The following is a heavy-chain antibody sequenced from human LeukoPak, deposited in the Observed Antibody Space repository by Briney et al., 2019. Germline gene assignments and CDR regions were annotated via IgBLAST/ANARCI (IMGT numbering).Heavy chain of an antibody. Sequence: PGRSLRLSCAASGFAFNTYAMHWVRQAPGQGLEWGALIWHDGSHKFYSNSVRGQFTISRDNSKNTVSLQMNNLRPEDTAVYYCARAIFGSGSYPDFWGQGTLVTVSS. CDR1: GFAFNTYA. CDR3: ARAIFGSGSYPDF. V-gene: IGHV3-33*01. CDR2: IWHDGSHK. D-gene: IGHD3-10*01. J-gene: IGHJ4*02.